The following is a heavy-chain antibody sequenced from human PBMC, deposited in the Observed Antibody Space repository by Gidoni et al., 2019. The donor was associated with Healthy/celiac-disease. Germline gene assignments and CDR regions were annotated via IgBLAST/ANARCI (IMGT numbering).Heavy chain of an antibody. CDR3: ARDQYYDFWSGYLYYFDY. Sequence: QVQLVQSGAEVKKPGASVKVSCKASGYTFTSYGISWVRQAPGQGLEWMGWISAYNGNTNYAQKLQGRVTMTTDTSTSTAYMELRSLRSDDTAVYYCARDQYYDFWSGYLYYFDYWGQGTLVTVSS. CDR2: ISAYNGNT. D-gene: IGHD3-3*01. V-gene: IGHV1-18*01. J-gene: IGHJ4*02. CDR1: GYTFTSYG.